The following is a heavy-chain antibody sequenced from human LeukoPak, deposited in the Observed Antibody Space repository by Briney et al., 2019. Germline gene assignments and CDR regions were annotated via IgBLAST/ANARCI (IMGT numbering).Heavy chain of an antibody. J-gene: IGHJ6*03. CDR2: IMPLFNTA. CDR3: ARVDRYHYYLDV. Sequence: SVTVSCTASGGTFSSYSITWVRQAPGQGLEWMGGIMPLFNTANYAQQFQGRVTITTDESTSTAYMELSSLRFEDTAMYYCARVDRYHYYLDVWGKGTTVTVSS. V-gene: IGHV1-69*05. CDR1: GGTFSSYS.